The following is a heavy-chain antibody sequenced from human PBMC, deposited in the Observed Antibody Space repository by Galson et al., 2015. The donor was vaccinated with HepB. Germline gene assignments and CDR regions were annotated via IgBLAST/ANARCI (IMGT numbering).Heavy chain of an antibody. CDR1: GFTFSSYN. D-gene: IGHD2-2*01. V-gene: IGHV3-21*01. Sequence: SLRLSCAASGFTFSSYNMNWVRQAPGKGLEWVSSISSSSSYIYYADSVKGRFTISRDNAKNSLYLQMNSLRAGDTAVYYCARGADIVVVPAALGPEGWFDPWGQGTLVTVSS. CDR3: ARGADIVVVPAALGPEGWFDP. J-gene: IGHJ5*02. CDR2: ISSSSSYI.